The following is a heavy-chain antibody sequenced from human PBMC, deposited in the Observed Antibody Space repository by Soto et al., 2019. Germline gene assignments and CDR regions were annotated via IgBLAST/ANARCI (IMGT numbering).Heavy chain of an antibody. V-gene: IGHV4-31*03. D-gene: IGHD3-10*01. CDR3: AQVRGVGSWYFDP. CDR2: IYYNGNT. CDR1: GGSISGGYY. J-gene: IGHJ5*02. Sequence: QVQLQESGPGLVKPSQTLSLTCTVSGGSISGGYYWSWIRQHPGKGLEWIAYIYYNGNTYYNPSLKCRVXXSXDXXKNQFSLKLSSVTAADTAVYYGAQVRGVGSWYFDPWGQGTLVTVSS.